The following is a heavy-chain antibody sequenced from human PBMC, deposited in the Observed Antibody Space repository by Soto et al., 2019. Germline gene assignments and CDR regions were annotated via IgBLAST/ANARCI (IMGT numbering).Heavy chain of an antibody. CDR1: GFTFSSYA. J-gene: IGHJ4*02. V-gene: IGHV3-23*01. D-gene: IGHD6-19*01. CDR2: ISGSGGST. CDR3: AKDPRIAVAGTYGY. Sequence: GGSLRLSCAASGFTFSSYAMSWVRQAPGKGLEWVSAISGSGGSTYYADSVKGRFTISRDNSKNTLYLQMNSLRAEDTAVYYCAKDPRIAVAGTYGYWGQGTLVTVSS.